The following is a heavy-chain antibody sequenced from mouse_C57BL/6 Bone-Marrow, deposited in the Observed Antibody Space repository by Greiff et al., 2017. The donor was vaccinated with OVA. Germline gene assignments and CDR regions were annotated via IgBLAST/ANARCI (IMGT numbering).Heavy chain of an antibody. CDR3: TRRRIFSNYAVYWDY. D-gene: IGHD2-5*01. J-gene: IGHJ2*01. CDR1: GFTFSSYG. CDR2: ISSGGSYA. Sequence: EVHLVESGGDLVKPGGSLKLSCAASGFTFSSYGMSWVCLTPDKRLEWVAPISSGGSYAYYPDRVKGRFTTTTDNAKNTLYLKMSSLKSDDTAMYSCTRRRIFSNYAVYWDYWGQGTTLTVSS. V-gene: IGHV5-6*01.